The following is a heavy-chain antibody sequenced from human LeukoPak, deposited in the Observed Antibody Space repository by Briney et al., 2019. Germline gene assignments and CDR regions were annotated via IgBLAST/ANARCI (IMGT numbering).Heavy chain of an antibody. CDR3: ARLRVMARGVKKISRDY. Sequence: PSETLSLTCTVSGGSINSGSYYWNWIRQSAGKGLEWIGHIHTTGSTNCNPSLKSRVTTSLDTSKNQFSLKLSSVTAADTAVYYCARLRVMARGVKKISRDYWGQGTLVTVSS. CDR1: GGSINSGSYY. J-gene: IGHJ4*02. V-gene: IGHV4-61*09. CDR2: IHTTGST. D-gene: IGHD3-10*01.